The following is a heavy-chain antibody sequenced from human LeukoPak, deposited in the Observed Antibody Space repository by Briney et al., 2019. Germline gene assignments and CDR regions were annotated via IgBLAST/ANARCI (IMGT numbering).Heavy chain of an antibody. Sequence: GESLKISSKGSGYRFSSYWIVWVRQMHGKGLEWMGIIYPGDSDIRYSPSFQGQVTISVDKSISTAYLQWSSLKAADSAMYYCARSYGSGSEGGRFDPWGQGTLVTVSS. CDR1: GYRFSSYW. J-gene: IGHJ5*02. V-gene: IGHV5-51*01. CDR3: ARSYGSGSEGGRFDP. D-gene: IGHD3-10*01. CDR2: IYPGDSDI.